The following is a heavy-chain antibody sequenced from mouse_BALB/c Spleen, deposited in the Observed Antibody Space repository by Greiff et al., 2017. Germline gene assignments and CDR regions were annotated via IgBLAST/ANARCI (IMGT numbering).Heavy chain of an antibody. V-gene: IGHV1-69*02. Sequence: QVQLKQPGAELVRPGASVKLSCKASGYTFTSYWINWVKQRPGQGLEWIGNIYPSDSYTNYNQKFKDKATLTVDKSSSTAYMQLSSPTSEDSAVYYCTRGLSTVVIDYWGQGTTLTVSS. CDR2: IYPSDSYT. CDR1: GYTFTSYW. CDR3: TRGLSTVVIDY. D-gene: IGHD1-1*01. J-gene: IGHJ2*01.